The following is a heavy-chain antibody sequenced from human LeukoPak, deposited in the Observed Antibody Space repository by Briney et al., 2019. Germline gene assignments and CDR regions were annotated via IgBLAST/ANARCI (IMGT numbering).Heavy chain of an antibody. CDR2: ISGSGGST. Sequence: GGSLRLSCAASGFSFNEYAMSWVRQAPGKGLEWVSAISGSGGSTYYADSVKGRFTISRDNSKNTLYLQMNSLRAEDTAVYYCAKEIYALGWGWGQGTLVTVSS. D-gene: IGHD2/OR15-2a*01. J-gene: IGHJ4*02. V-gene: IGHV3-23*01. CDR1: GFSFNEYA. CDR3: AKEIYALGWG.